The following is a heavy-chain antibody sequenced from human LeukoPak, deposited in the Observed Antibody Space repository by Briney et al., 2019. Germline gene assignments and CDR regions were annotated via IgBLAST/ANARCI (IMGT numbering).Heavy chain of an antibody. D-gene: IGHD5-24*01. V-gene: IGHV4-59*01. CDR2: IYYSGST. CDR3: ARGIPPENEKMATIGDFDY. Sequence: PSETLSLTCTVSGGSISSYYWSWIRQPPGKGLEWIGYIYYSGSTNYNPSLKSRVTISVDTSKNQFSLKLSSVTAADTAVYYCARGIPPENEKMATIGDFDYWGQGTLVTVSS. CDR1: GGSISSYY. J-gene: IGHJ4*02.